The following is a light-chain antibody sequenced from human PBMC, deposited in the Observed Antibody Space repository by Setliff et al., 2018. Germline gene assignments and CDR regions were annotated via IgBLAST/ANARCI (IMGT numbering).Light chain of an antibody. J-gene: IGLJ1*01. Sequence: QSVLTQPASVSGSPGQSIAISCTGTSSDVGAYDYVSWYKQHPDRAPKLMIYDVSKRPSGVSNRFSGSKSGNTASLTISGLQPEDEADYYCCSYPCTETPYVFGIGTKVTVL. CDR1: SSDVGAYDY. V-gene: IGLV2-23*02. CDR3: CSYPCTETPYV. CDR2: DVS.